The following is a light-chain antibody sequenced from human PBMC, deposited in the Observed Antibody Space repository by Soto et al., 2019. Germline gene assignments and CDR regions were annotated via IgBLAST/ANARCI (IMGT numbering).Light chain of an antibody. Sequence: DIQMTQSPSSLSASVGDRVIITCRASQTIGTNLNWYQQKAGKVTRLLIYAASRLKSWVPSRFTGSGSGTDFTLTINSLQPEDFATYHCKQAYSSRTFGQGTKV. CDR2: AAS. J-gene: IGKJ1*01. CDR1: QTIGTN. CDR3: KQAYSSRT. V-gene: IGKV1-39*01.